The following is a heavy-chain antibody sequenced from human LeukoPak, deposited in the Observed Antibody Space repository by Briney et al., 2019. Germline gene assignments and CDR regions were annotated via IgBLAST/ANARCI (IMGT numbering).Heavy chain of an antibody. CDR1: GFTFSSYE. CDR2: ISSSGSTI. D-gene: IGHD2-2*01. Sequence: GGSVRLSCAVSGFTFSSYEMNWVRQAPGKGLEWVSYISSSGSTIYYADSVKGRFTIFRDNAKNSLYLQMNSLRAEDTAVYYCARSSLALEYCSSTSCSYYFDYWGQGTLVTVSS. CDR3: ARSSLALEYCSSTSCSYYFDY. J-gene: IGHJ4*02. V-gene: IGHV3-48*03.